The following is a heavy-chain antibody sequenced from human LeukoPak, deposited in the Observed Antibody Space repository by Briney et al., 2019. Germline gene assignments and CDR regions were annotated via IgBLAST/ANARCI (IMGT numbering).Heavy chain of an antibody. D-gene: IGHD1-26*01. CDR1: RGTFSSYA. CDR2: IIPIFGTA. J-gene: IGHJ4*02. CDR3: ARHGGSPGDY. V-gene: IGHV1-69*05. Sequence: SVKVSCKASRGTFSSYAISWVRQAPGQGPEWMGGIIPIFGTANYAQKFQGRVTITTDESTSTAYMELSSLRSEVTAVYYCARHGGSPGDYWGRGTLVTVSS.